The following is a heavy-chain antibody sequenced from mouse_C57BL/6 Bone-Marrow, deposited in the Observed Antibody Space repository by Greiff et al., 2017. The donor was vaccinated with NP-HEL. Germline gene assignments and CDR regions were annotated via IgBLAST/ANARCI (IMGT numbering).Heavy chain of an antibody. J-gene: IGHJ1*03. CDR2: IDPANGNT. Sequence: EVHLVESVAELVRPGASVKLSCTASGFNIKNTYMHWVKQRPEQGLEWIGRIDPANGNTKYAPKFQGKATITADTSSNTAYLQLSSLTSEDTDIYYCAAITTVVATYWYFDVGGTGTTVTVSS. V-gene: IGHV14-3*01. D-gene: IGHD1-1*01. CDR1: GFNIKNTY. CDR3: AAITTVVATYWYFDV.